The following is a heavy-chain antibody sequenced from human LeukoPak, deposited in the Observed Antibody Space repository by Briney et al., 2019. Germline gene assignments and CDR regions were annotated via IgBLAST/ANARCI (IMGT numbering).Heavy chain of an antibody. Sequence: SETLSLTCTVSGGSISSYYWSWIRQPPGKGLEWFGYIYYSGSTNYNPSLKSRVTISVDTSKNQFSLKLSSVTAADTAVYYCARDRPIAVAGDLFDYWGQGTLVTVSS. D-gene: IGHD6-19*01. CDR2: IYYSGST. J-gene: IGHJ4*02. V-gene: IGHV4-59*01. CDR1: GGSISSYY. CDR3: ARDRPIAVAGDLFDY.